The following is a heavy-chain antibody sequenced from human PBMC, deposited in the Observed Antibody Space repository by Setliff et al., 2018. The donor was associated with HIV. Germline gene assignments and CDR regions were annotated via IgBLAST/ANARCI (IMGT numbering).Heavy chain of an antibody. J-gene: IGHJ5*02. CDR2: IYYSGTT. CDR1: GFSFRNSFYN. V-gene: IGHV4-39*01. D-gene: IGHD6-13*01. CDR3: ARHRNSSSINWFDP. Sequence: PSETLSLTCNVSGFSFRNSFYNWGWIRQPPGKGLEWIGTIYYSGTTYSNPSLKSRVTMSIDTSQNQFSLKLTSVTATDTAVYYCARHRNSSSINWFDPWGQGTLVTVSS.